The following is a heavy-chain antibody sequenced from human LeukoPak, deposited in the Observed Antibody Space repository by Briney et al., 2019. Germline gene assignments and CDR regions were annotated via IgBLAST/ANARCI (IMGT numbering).Heavy chain of an antibody. CDR3: ASCKVVAAPKIF. Sequence: PGGSLRLSCAASGFTFSSYSMNWVRQAPGKGLEWVSSISSSSSYIYYADSVKGRFTISRDNAKNSLYLQMNSLRAEDTAVYYCASCKVVAAPKIFGGQGTLVTVSS. V-gene: IGHV3-21*01. CDR1: GFTFSSYS. J-gene: IGHJ4*02. CDR2: ISSSSSYI. D-gene: IGHD2-15*01.